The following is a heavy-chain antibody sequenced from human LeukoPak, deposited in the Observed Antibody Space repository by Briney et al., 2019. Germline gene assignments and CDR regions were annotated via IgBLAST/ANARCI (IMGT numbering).Heavy chain of an antibody. Sequence: GGSLRLSCAASGFTFNSYSMGWVRQAPGQGLEWVSAVSGSAYSKYYADSVKGRFTISRDNSKHTLYLQMNSVRAEDTAVYFCAKWMVRNDFWSGAFDIWGQGTMVTVSS. CDR3: AKWMVRNDFWSGAFDI. J-gene: IGHJ3*02. V-gene: IGHV3-23*01. CDR2: VSGSAYSK. D-gene: IGHD3-3*01. CDR1: GFTFNSYS.